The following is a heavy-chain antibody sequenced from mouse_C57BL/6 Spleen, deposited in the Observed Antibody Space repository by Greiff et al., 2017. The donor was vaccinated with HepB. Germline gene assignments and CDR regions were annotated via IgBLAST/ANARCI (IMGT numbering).Heavy chain of an antibody. CDR1: GYTFTDYN. CDR3: ARYRYYGSRPYFDY. Sequence: VQLQQSGPELVKPGASVKMSCKASGYTFTDYNMHWVKQSHGKSLEWIGYINPNNGGTSYNQKFKGKATLTVNKSSSTAYMELRSLTSEDSAVYYCARYRYYGSRPYFDYWGQGTTLTVSS. D-gene: IGHD1-1*01. CDR2: INPNNGGT. V-gene: IGHV1-22*01. J-gene: IGHJ2*01.